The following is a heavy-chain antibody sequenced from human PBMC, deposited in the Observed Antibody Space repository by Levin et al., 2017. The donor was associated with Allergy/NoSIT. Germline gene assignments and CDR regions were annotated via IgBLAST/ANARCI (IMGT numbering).Heavy chain of an antibody. CDR3: ARVGRELIDY. CDR2: INHSGST. V-gene: IGHV4-34*01. CDR1: GGSFSGYY. Sequence: SETLSLTCAVYGGSFSGYYWSWIRQPPGKGLEWIGEINHSGSTNYNPSLKSRVTISVDTSKNQFSLKLSSVTAADTAVYYCARVGRELIDYWGQGTLVTVSS. J-gene: IGHJ4*02. D-gene: IGHD1-26*01.